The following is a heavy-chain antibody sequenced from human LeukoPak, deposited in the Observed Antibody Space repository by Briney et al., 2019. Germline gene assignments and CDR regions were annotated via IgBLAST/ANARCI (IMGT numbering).Heavy chain of an antibody. CDR1: GGSISSYY. Sequence: SETLSLTCTVSGGSISSYYWSWIRQPPGKGLEWIGYIYYSGSTNYNPSLKSRVTISVDTSKNQFSLKLSSVTAADTAVYYCVRAVAGTVFDYWGQGTLVTVSS. CDR3: VRAVAGTVFDY. CDR2: IYYSGST. V-gene: IGHV4-59*01. D-gene: IGHD6-19*01. J-gene: IGHJ4*02.